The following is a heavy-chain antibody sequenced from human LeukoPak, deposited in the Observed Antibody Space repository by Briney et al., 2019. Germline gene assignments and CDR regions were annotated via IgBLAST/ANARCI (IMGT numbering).Heavy chain of an antibody. CDR3: AKDLGYCSSTSCYSWFDP. V-gene: IGHV3-23*01. Sequence: GGSLRLSCAASGFTFSSYAMSWVRQAPGKGLEWVSTISGGGGSTYYVDSVKGRFTISRDNSKNTLYLQMNSLRAEDTAVYYCAKDLGYCSSTSCYSWFDPWGQGTLVTVSS. J-gene: IGHJ5*02. D-gene: IGHD2-2*01. CDR2: ISGGGGST. CDR1: GFTFSSYA.